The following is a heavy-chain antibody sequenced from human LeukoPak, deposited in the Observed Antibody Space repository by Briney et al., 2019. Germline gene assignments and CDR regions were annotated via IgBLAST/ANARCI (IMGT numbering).Heavy chain of an antibody. CDR1: GFSLSTSGVG. Sequence: SGPTLVKPTQTLTLTCTFSGFSLSTSGVGVGWIRQPPGKALEWLALIYWNDDKRYSPSLKSRLTITKDTSKNQVVLTMTNMDPVDTATYYCAQRRSTAAGLYWGQGTLVTVSS. D-gene: IGHD6-13*01. V-gene: IGHV2-5*01. CDR3: AQRRSTAAGLY. CDR2: IYWNDDK. J-gene: IGHJ4*02.